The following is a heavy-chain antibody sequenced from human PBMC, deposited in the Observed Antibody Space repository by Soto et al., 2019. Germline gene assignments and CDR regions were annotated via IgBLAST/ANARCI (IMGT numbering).Heavy chain of an antibody. Sequence: QVQLVQSGAEVKKPGASVKVSCKASGYIFTNYDINWVRQATGQGLEWMGWMNPNTGNTGYAKKFQGRVTMTRNTSINTAYMELSSLRSEDTAVYYCARATRVAVAGTRYFFDYWGQGTLVTVSS. D-gene: IGHD6-13*01. J-gene: IGHJ4*02. V-gene: IGHV1-8*01. CDR2: MNPNTGNT. CDR1: GYIFTNYD. CDR3: ARATRVAVAGTRYFFDY.